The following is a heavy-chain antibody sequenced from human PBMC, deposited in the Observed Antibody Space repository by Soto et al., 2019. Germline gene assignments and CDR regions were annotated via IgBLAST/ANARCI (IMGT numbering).Heavy chain of an antibody. CDR2: IYYTGIT. CDR3: ARQVWRAAAGTSSWLDP. D-gene: IGHD6-13*01. CDR1: GVSISSYY. Sequence: SETLSLTCTVSGVSISSYYWSWIRQSPGKGLEWIGYIYYTGITNYNPSLKSRVTISVDTSKNQFSLKLSSVTAADTAVYYCARQVWRAAAGTSSWLDPWGQGTLVTVSS. V-gene: IGHV4-59*08. J-gene: IGHJ5*02.